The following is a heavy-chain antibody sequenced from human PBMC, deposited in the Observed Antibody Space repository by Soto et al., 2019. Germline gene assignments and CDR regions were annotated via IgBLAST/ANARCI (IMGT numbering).Heavy chain of an antibody. J-gene: IGHJ4*02. CDR2: ISAYNGNT. D-gene: IGHD2-15*01. CDR3: AIDLSDIVVVVAAYGAY. Sequence: ASVKVSCKASGYTFTSYGISWVRQAPGQGLEWMGWISAYNGNTNYAQKLQGRVTMTTDTSTSTAYMELRSLRSDDTAVYYFAIDLSDIVVVVAAYGAYWGQGTLVTVSS. V-gene: IGHV1-18*01. CDR1: GYTFTSYG.